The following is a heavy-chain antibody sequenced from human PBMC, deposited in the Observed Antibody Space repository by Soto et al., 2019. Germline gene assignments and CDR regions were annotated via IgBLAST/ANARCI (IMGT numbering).Heavy chain of an antibody. V-gene: IGHV2-5*02. CDR2: IYWDDAK. D-gene: IGHD3-16*01. J-gene: IGHJ4*02. CDR3: AHKGGGDRILDY. Sequence: QITLKESGPTLVKPTQTLTLTCNFSGFSLSTRGVGVGWIRQPPGKALEWLTLIYWDDAKEYSPSLRSRITNPKDTSKNPVVLTMTDMAPVDTATYYCAHKGGGDRILDYWGQGTLVTVSS. CDR1: GFSLSTRGVG.